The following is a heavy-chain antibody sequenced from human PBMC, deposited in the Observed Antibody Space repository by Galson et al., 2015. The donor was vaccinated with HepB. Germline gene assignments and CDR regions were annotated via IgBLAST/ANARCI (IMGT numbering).Heavy chain of an antibody. CDR1: GYTFTSYG. CDR3: AREFPAARTGGAFDI. V-gene: IGHV1-18*01. CDR2: ISAYNGNT. J-gene: IGHJ3*02. Sequence: SVKVSCKASGYTFTSYGISWVRQAPGQGLEWMGWISAYNGNTNYAQKLQGRVTMTTDTSTSTAYMELRSLRSDDTAVYYCAREFPAARTGGAFDIWGQGTMVTVSS. D-gene: IGHD2-2*01.